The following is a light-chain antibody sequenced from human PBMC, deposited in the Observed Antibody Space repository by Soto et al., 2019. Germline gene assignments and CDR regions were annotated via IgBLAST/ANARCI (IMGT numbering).Light chain of an antibody. CDR3: QQYNSYST. CDR1: QSISTW. J-gene: IGKJ1*01. CDR2: DAS. Sequence: DIQMTQSPSTLSSSVGDRFTTTCRASQSISTWLAWYQQKPGKAPKLLIYDASSLESGVPSRFSGSGSGTEFTLTISSLQPEDFASYYCQQYNSYSTFGQGTKVDIK. V-gene: IGKV1-5*01.